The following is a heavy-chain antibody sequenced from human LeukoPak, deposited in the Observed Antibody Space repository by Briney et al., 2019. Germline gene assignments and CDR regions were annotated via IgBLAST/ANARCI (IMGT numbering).Heavy chain of an antibody. CDR3: ARGGTDYGFAFDI. V-gene: IGHV1-8*02. Sequence: ASVKVSCKASGYIFTGYYMHWVRQATGQGLEWMGWMNPNSGNTGYAQKFQGRVTMTRDTSTSTVYMELSSLRSEDTAVYYCARGGTDYGFAFDIWGQGTMVTVSP. CDR1: GYIFTGYY. CDR2: MNPNSGNT. D-gene: IGHD4-17*01. J-gene: IGHJ3*02.